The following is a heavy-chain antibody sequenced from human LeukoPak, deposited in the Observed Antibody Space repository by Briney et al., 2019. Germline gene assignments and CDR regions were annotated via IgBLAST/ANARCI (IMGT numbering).Heavy chain of an antibody. D-gene: IGHD1-26*01. Sequence: GGSLRLSCAASGFTVSSNYMSWVRQAPGKGLEWVSVIYSGGSTYYADSVKGRFTISRDNSKNSVYLQMNSLRAEDTAVYYCAQMTSGSYGYWGQGTLVTVSS. CDR2: IYSGGST. CDR3: AQMTSGSYGY. V-gene: IGHV3-53*01. CDR1: GFTVSSNY. J-gene: IGHJ4*02.